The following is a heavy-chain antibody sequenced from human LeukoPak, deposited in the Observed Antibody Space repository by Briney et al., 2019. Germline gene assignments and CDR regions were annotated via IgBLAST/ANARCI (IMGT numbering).Heavy chain of an antibody. J-gene: IGHJ4*02. D-gene: IGHD3-3*01. CDR3: ARGGELRFLEWYLDY. CDR2: ISSSSTYI. Sequence: GGSLRLSCAASGFTFSTYGMNWVRQAPGKGLEWVSSISSSSTYIYYSDSVKGRFTISRDNAKNSLYLQMNSLRAEDTAVYYCARGGELRFLEWYLDYWGQGTLVTVSS. CDR1: GFTFSTYG. V-gene: IGHV3-21*01.